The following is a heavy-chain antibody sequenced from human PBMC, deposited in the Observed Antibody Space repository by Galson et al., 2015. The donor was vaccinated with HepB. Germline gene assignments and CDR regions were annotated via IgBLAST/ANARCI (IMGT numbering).Heavy chain of an antibody. CDR2: IYPGDSDT. Sequence: QSGAEVKKPGESLKISCKGSGYSFTSYWIGWVRQMPGKGLEWMGIIYPGDSDTRYSPSFQGQVTISADKSISTAYLQWSSLKASDTAMYYCARIGIFEDIVVVPAAIGSGSYPHDAFDIWGQGTMVTVSS. CDR1: GYSFTSYW. J-gene: IGHJ3*02. V-gene: IGHV5-51*01. CDR3: ARIGIFEDIVVVPAAIGSGSYPHDAFDI. D-gene: IGHD2-2*02.